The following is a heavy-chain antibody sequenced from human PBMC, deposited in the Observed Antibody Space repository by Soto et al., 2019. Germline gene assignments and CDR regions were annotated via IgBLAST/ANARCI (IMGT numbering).Heavy chain of an antibody. Sequence: QVQLVESGGGVVQPGTSLRLSCATSGFTCSSYGMYWDRQAPGKGLEWVAVIWYEGANEYYADSVKGRVTISRDNSKDTLYSQINSLREENTAIYYCAKDGANICSSYFDLWCQGTLGTVSS. CDR1: GFTCSSYG. D-gene: IGHD3-10*02. CDR2: IWYEGANE. CDR3: AKDGANICSSYFDL. J-gene: IGHJ4*02. V-gene: IGHV3-33*06.